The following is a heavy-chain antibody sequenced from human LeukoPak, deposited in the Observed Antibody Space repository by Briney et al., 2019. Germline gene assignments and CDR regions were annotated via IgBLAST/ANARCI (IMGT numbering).Heavy chain of an antibody. Sequence: GGSLRLSCAASGFTFSSYSMNWVRQAPGKGLEWVSSISSSSSYVYYADSVKGRFTISRDNAKNSLYLQMNSLRAEDTAVYYCARGVSGYCSSTSCLGDYYFDYWGRGTLVTVSS. CDR3: ARGVSGYCSSTSCLGDYYFDY. D-gene: IGHD2-2*01. V-gene: IGHV3-21*01. J-gene: IGHJ4*02. CDR2: ISSSSSYV. CDR1: GFTFSSYS.